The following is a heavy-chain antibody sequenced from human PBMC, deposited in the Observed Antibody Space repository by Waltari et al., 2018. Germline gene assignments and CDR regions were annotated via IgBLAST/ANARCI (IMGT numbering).Heavy chain of an antibody. CDR3: ARERYSGYGA. J-gene: IGHJ5*02. CDR2: IRSSSSYI. Sequence: EVQLVESGGGMVKPGGSLRLSCAAYGFTFSSYSMNWVRQAPGKGLEWVSSIRSSSSYIYYADSVKGRFTISRDNAKNSLYLQMNSLSAEDTAVYYCARERYSGYGACGQGTLVTVSS. D-gene: IGHD5-12*01. V-gene: IGHV3-21*01. CDR1: GFTFSSYS.